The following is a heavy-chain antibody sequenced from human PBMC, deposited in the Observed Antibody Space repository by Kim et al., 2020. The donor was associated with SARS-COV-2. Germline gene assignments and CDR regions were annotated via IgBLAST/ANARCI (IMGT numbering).Heavy chain of an antibody. CDR3: ASLNQPVVPAATGMDV. CDR2: IIPIFGTA. CDR1: GGTFSSYA. J-gene: IGHJ6*02. D-gene: IGHD2-2*01. Sequence: SVKVSCKASGGTFSSYAISWVRQAPGQGLEWMGGIIPIFGTANYAQKFQGRVTITADESTSTAYMELSSLRSEDTAVHYCASLNQPVVPAATGMDVWGQGTTVTVSS. V-gene: IGHV1-69*13.